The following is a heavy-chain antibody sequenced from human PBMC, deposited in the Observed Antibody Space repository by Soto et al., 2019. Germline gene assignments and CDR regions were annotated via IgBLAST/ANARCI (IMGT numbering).Heavy chain of an antibody. D-gene: IGHD4-17*01. J-gene: IGHJ4*02. CDR2: IYWDDDK. Sequence: QITLKESGPTLVKPTQTLTLTCTFSGFSLSTSGVGVGWIRQPPGKALEWLALIYWDDDKRYSPSLKSTLTIPKDTSKTQVVLTMTNMDPVDTATYYCAHSLAASNYGDYDPITSFDDWGQGTLVTVSS. CDR3: AHSLAASNYGDYDPITSFDD. CDR1: GFSLSTSGVG. V-gene: IGHV2-5*02.